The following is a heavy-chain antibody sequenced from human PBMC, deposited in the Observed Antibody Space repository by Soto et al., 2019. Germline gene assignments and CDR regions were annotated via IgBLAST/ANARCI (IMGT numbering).Heavy chain of an antibody. D-gene: IGHD6-13*01. CDR2: ISHDASNK. CDR3: AKGQEQQLVQIAFGI. J-gene: IGHJ3*02. Sequence: QVQLVESGGGVVQPGRSLRLSCAASEFTFSNYGMHWVRQAPGKGLDWVAVISHDASNKYYADSVKGRFTISRDNSKPTLYLQMDSLRAEDTAVYYCAKGQEQQLVQIAFGIWGQGTLVTVSS. CDR1: EFTFSNYG. V-gene: IGHV3-30*18.